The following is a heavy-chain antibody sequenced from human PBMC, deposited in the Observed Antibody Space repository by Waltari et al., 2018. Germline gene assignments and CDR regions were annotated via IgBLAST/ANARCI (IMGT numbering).Heavy chain of an antibody. CDR2: IYPGDSDT. D-gene: IGHD3-3*01. CDR3: ARSDYDFWSGYPNLRDWFDP. CDR1: GYSFTSYW. V-gene: IGHV5-51*03. Sequence: EVQLVQSGAEVKKPGESLKISCKGSGYSFTSYWIGWVRQMPGKGLEWMGIIYPGDSDTRYSPSFQGQVTISADKSISTAYLQWSSLKASDTAMYYCARSDYDFWSGYPNLRDWFDPWGQGTLVTVSS. J-gene: IGHJ5*02.